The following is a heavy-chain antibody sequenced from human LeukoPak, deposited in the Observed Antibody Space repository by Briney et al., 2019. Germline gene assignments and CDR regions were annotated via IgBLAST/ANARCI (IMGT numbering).Heavy chain of an antibody. CDR2: ISDSGGST. V-gene: IGHV3-23*01. D-gene: IGHD6-19*01. Sequence: GGSLRLSCAASGFTFSSYAMSWVRQAPGKGLEWVSAISDSGGSTYYADSVKGRFTISRDNSKNTLYLQMNSLRAEDTAVYYCAKGGQWLVYYFDYWGQGTLVTVSS. CDR3: AKGGQWLVYYFDY. CDR1: GFTFSSYA. J-gene: IGHJ4*02.